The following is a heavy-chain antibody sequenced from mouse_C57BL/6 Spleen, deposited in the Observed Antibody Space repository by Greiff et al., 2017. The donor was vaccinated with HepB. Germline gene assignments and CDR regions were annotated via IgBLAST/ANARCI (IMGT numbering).Heavy chain of an antibody. J-gene: IGHJ1*03. Sequence: DVMLVESGGGLVQPGGSMKLSCVASGFTFSNYWMNWVRQSPEKGLEWVAQIRLKSDNYATHYAESVKGRFTISRDDSKSSVYLQMNNLRAEDTGIYYCTGLDGYFDVWGTGTTVTVSS. V-gene: IGHV6-3*01. CDR2: IRLKSDNYAT. CDR3: TGLDGYFDV. CDR1: GFTFSNYW.